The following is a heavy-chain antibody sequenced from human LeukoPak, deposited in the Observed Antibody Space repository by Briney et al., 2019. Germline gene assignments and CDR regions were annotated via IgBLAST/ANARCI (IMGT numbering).Heavy chain of an antibody. CDR3: ASYYYEDTGYFSHY. CDR1: GFTFSSYG. V-gene: IGHV3-33*01. J-gene: IGHJ4*02. CDR2: IWYDGNNK. Sequence: PGGSLRLSCAASGFTFSSYGMHWVRQAPGKGLEWVAVIWYDGNNKYYADSVKGRFTISRDTSKNTLYLQMNSLRAEDTAVYYCASYYYEDTGYFSHYWGQGTLVTVSS. D-gene: IGHD3-22*01.